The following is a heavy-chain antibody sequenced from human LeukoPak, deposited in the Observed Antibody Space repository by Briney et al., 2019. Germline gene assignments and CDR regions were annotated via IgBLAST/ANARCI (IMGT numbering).Heavy chain of an antibody. D-gene: IGHD1-7*01. V-gene: IGHV4-39*07. CDR2: INHSGST. Sequence: SETLSLTCTVSGVSISSSNSYWGWIRQPPGKGLEWIGEINHSGSTNYNPSLKSRVTISVDTSKNQFSLKLSSVTAADTAVYYCARIDWNYSRYYYYYYMDVWGKGTTVTVSS. CDR1: GVSISSSNSY. J-gene: IGHJ6*03. CDR3: ARIDWNYSRYYYYYYMDV.